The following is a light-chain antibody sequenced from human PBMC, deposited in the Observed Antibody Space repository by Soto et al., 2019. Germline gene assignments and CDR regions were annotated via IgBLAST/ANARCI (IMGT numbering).Light chain of an antibody. CDR1: QSISSW. CDR2: HAS. V-gene: IGKV1-5*01. Sequence: DIQMTQSPSTLSASVGDRVNITCRASQSISSWLAWYQQKPGEAPKLLLYHASTLESGVPSRFSGSGSGTEFTLTVSRLQPEDFGSYYCQQYNNSPWTFGQGTKVEIK. CDR3: QQYNNSPWT. J-gene: IGKJ1*01.